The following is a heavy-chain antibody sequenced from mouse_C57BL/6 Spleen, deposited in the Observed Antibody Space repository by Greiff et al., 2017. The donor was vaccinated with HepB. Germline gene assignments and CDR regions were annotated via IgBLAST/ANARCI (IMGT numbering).Heavy chain of an antibody. CDR2: IWSGGST. CDR1: GFSLTSYG. J-gene: IGHJ4*01. CDR3: ARLIYYDYYYAMDY. Sequence: VQRVESGPGLVQPSQSLSITCTVSGFSLTSYGVHWVRQSPGKGLEWLGVIWSGGSTDYNAAFISRLSISKDNSKSQVFFKMNSLQADDTAIYYCARLIYYDYYYAMDYWGQGTSVTVSS. D-gene: IGHD2-4*01. V-gene: IGHV2-2*01.